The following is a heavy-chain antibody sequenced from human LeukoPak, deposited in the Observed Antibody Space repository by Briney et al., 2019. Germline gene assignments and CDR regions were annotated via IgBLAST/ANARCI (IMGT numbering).Heavy chain of an antibody. CDR3: ASSGQWLVPYYFDY. V-gene: IGHV4-4*09. J-gene: IGHJ4*02. Sequence: SETLSLACTVSGGSISSYYWSWIRQPPGKGLEWIGYIYTSGSTIYNPSLKSRVTISVDTSKNQFSLKLSSVPAADTAVYYCASSGQWLVPYYFDYWGQGTLVTVSS. CDR2: IYTSGST. CDR1: GGSISSYY. D-gene: IGHD6-19*01.